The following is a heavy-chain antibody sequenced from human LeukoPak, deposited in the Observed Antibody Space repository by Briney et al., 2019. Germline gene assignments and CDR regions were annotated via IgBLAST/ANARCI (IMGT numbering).Heavy chain of an antibody. V-gene: IGHV3-11*04. CDR2: ISSSGTTI. CDR1: GFTFSDYY. D-gene: IGHD3-3*01. J-gene: IGHJ4*02. Sequence: GGSLRLSCAASGFTFSDYYMSWIRQAPGKGLEWVSYISSSGTTIFYADSVKGRFTISRDNAKNSLYLQMNSLRAEDTAVYYCAKDGKYDFWSGDLLYYFDYWGQGTLVTVSS. CDR3: AKDGKYDFWSGDLLYYFDY.